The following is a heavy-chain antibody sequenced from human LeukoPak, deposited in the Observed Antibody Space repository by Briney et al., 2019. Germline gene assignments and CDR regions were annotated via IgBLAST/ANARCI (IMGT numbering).Heavy chain of an antibody. J-gene: IGHJ4*02. CDR2: INHSGST. CDR1: GGSFSGYY. V-gene: IGHV4-34*01. Sequence: SETLSLTCAVYGGSFSGYYWSWIRQPPGKGQEWIGEINHSGSTTYSPSLKSRITISVDTSKKQFSLKLTSVTAADTAVYYCAMIRGYDFRGDWGQGTLVTVSS. CDR3: AMIRGYDFRGD. D-gene: IGHD5-12*01.